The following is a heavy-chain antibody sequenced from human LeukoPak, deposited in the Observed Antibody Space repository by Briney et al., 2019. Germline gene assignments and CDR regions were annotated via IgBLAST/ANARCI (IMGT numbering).Heavy chain of an antibody. D-gene: IGHD3-22*01. CDR2: ISSSSSYI. CDR1: GFTFSSYS. CDR3: ARDLDSSGYLGY. J-gene: IGHJ4*02. V-gene: IGHV3-21*01. Sequence: GGSLRLSCAASGFTFSSYSMNWVRQAPGKGLEWVSSISSSSSYIYYADSVKGRFTISRDNAKNSLYLQMNSLRAEDTAVYYFARDLDSSGYLGYWGQGTLVTVFS.